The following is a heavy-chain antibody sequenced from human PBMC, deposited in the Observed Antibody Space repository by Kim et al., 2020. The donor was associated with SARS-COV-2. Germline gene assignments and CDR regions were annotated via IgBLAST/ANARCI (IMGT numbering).Heavy chain of an antibody. V-gene: IGHV1-24*01. CDR3: ATVAVSSGLLYYFDY. J-gene: IGHJ4*02. Sequence: KFQGRVTMTEDTATDTAYMELSSLRSEDTAVYYCATVAVSSGLLYYFDYWGQGTLVTVSS. D-gene: IGHD3-22*01.